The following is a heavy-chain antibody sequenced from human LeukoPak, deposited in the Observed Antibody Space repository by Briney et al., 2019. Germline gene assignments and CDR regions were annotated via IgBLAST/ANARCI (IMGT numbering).Heavy chain of an antibody. CDR3: ARVRPGSSGSYYRTS. V-gene: IGHV3-11*04. D-gene: IGHD3-22*01. CDR2: ITSGGGFK. CDR1: GFPFSNFH. Sequence: PGGSLRLSCVGAGFPFSNFHMSWIRQAPGTGLEWAPYITSGGGFKYYADSVKGRFSISRDDSKNSVFLQMNSLRVEDTAVYYCARVRPGSSGSYYRTSWGQGTLVTVSS. J-gene: IGHJ4*02.